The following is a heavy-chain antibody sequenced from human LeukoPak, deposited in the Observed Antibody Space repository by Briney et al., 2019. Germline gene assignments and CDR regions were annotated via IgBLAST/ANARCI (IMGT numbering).Heavy chain of an antibody. CDR2: ISSSSII. D-gene: IGHD5-18*01. J-gene: IGHJ4*02. CDR1: GFTFSSYS. CDR3: ARSEYSYGPTFDY. Sequence: PGGSLRLSCAASGFTFSSYSMNWVRQAPGKGLEWVSYISSSSIIYYADSVKGRFTISRDNAKNSLYLQMNSLRDEDTAVYYCARSEYSYGPTFDYWGQGTLVTVSS. V-gene: IGHV3-48*02.